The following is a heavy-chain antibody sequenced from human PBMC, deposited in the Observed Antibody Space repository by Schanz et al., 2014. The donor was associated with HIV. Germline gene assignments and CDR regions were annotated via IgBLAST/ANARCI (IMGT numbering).Heavy chain of an antibody. CDR1: GFTFSSYA. Sequence: DVQLVESGGGLIQPGGSLRLSCAASGFTFSSYAMSWVRQAPGKGLEWVANIKQDGSEKHYVASVKGRFTISRDNAKNSLYLQMSSLRADDTAVYYCARDSGPGIYWGQGTLVTVSS. V-gene: IGHV3-7*01. D-gene: IGHD3-10*01. CDR3: ARDSGPGIY. CDR2: IKQDGSEK. J-gene: IGHJ4*02.